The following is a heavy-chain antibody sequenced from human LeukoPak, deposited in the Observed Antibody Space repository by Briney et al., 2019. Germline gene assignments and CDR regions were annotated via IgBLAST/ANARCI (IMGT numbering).Heavy chain of an antibody. V-gene: IGHV3-23*01. Sequence: GGSLRLSCAASGFTFSSYAMSWVRQAPGKGLEWVSSISGSAGSTYYADSVEGRFTISRVNSKSTLYLQMNSLRAEDTAVYCCAKVRAGHYFDYWGQGTLVTVSS. CDR2: ISGSAGST. J-gene: IGHJ4*02. D-gene: IGHD6-19*01. CDR1: GFTFSSYA. CDR3: AKVRAGHYFDY.